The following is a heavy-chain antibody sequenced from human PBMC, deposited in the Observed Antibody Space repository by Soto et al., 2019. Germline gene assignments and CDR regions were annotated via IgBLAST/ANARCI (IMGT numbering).Heavy chain of an antibody. D-gene: IGHD3-22*01. V-gene: IGHV3-30-3*01. J-gene: IGHJ4*02. Sequence: GGSLRLSCAASGFTFSSYAMHWVRQAPGKGLEWVAVISYDGSNKYYADSVKGRFTISRDNSKNTLYLQMNSLRAEDTAVYYCARDTVGYDSSGYYFLGLHPAPDYWGQGTLVTVSS. CDR2: ISYDGSNK. CDR1: GFTFSSYA. CDR3: ARDTVGYDSSGYYFLGLHPAPDY.